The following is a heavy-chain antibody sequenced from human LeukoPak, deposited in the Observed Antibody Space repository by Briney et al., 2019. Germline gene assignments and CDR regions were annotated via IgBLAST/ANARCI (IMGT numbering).Heavy chain of an antibody. CDR2: INHSGST. V-gene: IGHV4-34*01. D-gene: IGHD6-13*01. CDR3: ARDPAWAGSSWYNWFDP. J-gene: IGHJ5*02. Sequence: PSETLSLICAVYGGSFSGYYWSWIRQPPGKGLEWIGEINHSGSTNYNPSLKSRVTMSVDTSKNQFSLKLSSVTAADTAVYYCARDPAWAGSSWYNWFDPWGQGTLVTVSS. CDR1: GGSFSGYY.